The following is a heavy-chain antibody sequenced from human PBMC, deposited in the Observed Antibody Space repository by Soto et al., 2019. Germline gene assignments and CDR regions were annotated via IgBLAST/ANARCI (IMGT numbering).Heavy chain of an antibody. Sequence: EVQLVESGGGLVQPGGSPRLSCAASGFTFSDHYMDWVRQAPGKGLEWVGRSRDKANSYTTEYAASVKGRFSISRDDSKTSLYLQMNSLKTEDTAVYFCARQRYCGGGSCSQAFDIWGQGTMVTVSS. D-gene: IGHD2-15*01. CDR2: SRDKANSYTT. CDR3: ARQRYCGGGSCSQAFDI. V-gene: IGHV3-72*01. CDR1: GFTFSDHY. J-gene: IGHJ3*02.